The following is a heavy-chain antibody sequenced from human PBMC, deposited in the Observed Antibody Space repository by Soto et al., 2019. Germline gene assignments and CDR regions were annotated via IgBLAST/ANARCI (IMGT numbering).Heavy chain of an antibody. CDR2: IYYSGST. CDR1: GASISRYY. V-gene: IGHV4-59*01. J-gene: IGHJ6*02. Sequence: SETLSLTCTVSGASISRYYWSWIRQPPGKGLEWIGYIYYSGSTNYNPSLKSRVTISVDTSKNQFSLKLSSVTAADTAVYYCARDKATVTTFHYYYYGMDVWGQGTTVTVSS. D-gene: IGHD4-17*01. CDR3: ARDKATVTTFHYYYYGMDV.